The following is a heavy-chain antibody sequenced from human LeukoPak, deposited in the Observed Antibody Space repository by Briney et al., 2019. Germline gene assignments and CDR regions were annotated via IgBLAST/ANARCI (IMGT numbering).Heavy chain of an antibody. CDR1: GFTLDDYG. CDR3: AKDYGYSSSWYDY. J-gene: IGHJ4*02. D-gene: IGHD6-13*01. CDR2: ISWNSASV. Sequence: GGSLRLSCEASGFTLDDYGMHWVRQAPGKGLEWVSTISWNSASVGYVDSVKGRFTISRDNAKKTLYLQMNSLRPEDTALHYCAKDYGYSSSWYDYWGQGTLVTISS. V-gene: IGHV3-9*01.